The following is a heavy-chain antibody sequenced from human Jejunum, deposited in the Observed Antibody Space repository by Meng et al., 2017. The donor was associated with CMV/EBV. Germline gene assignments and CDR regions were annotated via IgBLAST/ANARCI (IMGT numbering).Heavy chain of an antibody. D-gene: IGHD2-15*01. CDR3: VREDIVVFDY. V-gene: IGHV3-7*01. CDR1: GLTYSNFW. Sequence: SGAVSGLTYSNFWMSWVRQSPGMGLEWVANIKQDGSATYYADSVKGRFTISRDNAKNSLYLQMDNLRADDTAVYYCVREDIVVFDYWGQGTLVTVSS. J-gene: IGHJ4*02. CDR2: IKQDGSAT.